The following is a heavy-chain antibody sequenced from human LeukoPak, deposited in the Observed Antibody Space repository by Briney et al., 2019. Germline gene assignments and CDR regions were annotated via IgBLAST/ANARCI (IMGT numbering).Heavy chain of an antibody. CDR2: INPNSGGT. Sequence: ASVKVSCKASGYTFTDYYMHWVRQAPGQGLEWMGWINPNSGGTNYAQKFQGRVTMTRDTSISTAYMELSRLRSDDTAVYYCARAWYDSSSPLDYWGQGTLVTVSS. J-gene: IGHJ4*02. CDR1: GYTFTDYY. D-gene: IGHD6-13*01. CDR3: ARAWYDSSSPLDY. V-gene: IGHV1-2*02.